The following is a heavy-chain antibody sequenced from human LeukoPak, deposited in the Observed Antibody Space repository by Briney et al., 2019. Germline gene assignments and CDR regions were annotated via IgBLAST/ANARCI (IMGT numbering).Heavy chain of an antibody. Sequence: GGSLRLSCAASGFTFTRYGMHWVRQAPGKGLEWVAVISYDGSNKDYADSVKGRFTISRDNSKNTLYLQMNSLRSEDTAVFYCATGGLYDVDAPGDYWGQGTLVTVSS. V-gene: IGHV3-30-3*01. CDR3: ATGGLYDVDAPGDY. D-gene: IGHD3-3*01. CDR2: ISYDGSNK. J-gene: IGHJ4*02. CDR1: GFTFTRYG.